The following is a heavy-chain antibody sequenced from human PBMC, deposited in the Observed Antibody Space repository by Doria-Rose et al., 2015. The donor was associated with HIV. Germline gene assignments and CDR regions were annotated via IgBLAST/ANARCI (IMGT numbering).Heavy chain of an antibody. D-gene: IGHD3-10*01. J-gene: IGHJ6*03. Sequence: QVQLQESGPGLVKPAETLSLTCTVSGGSISSYYWNWIRQPPGKGREWIGYIYSSGTPHYNPPLKSRVPISIDTSKNQFPLKLSSVTAADTAVYYCARFRPSRGIYYSLDVWGKGTTVTVSS. CDR1: GGSISSYY. V-gene: IGHV4-4*09. CDR3: ARFRPSRGIYYSLDV. CDR2: IYSSGTP.